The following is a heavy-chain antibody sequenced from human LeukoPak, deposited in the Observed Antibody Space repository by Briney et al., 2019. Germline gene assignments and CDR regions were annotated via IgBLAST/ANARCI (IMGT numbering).Heavy chain of an antibody. CDR1: GFTFSSYA. CDR3: AKREYNFWSGYFF. D-gene: IGHD3-3*01. J-gene: IGHJ4*02. Sequence: GGSLRLSCAASGFTFSSYAMTWVRQAPGKGLEWVSSINDSGGSTYYADSVKGRFTISRDNSKNTLYLQMNSLRAEDTAVYSCAKREYNFWSGYFFWGQGTLVTVSS. V-gene: IGHV3-23*01. CDR2: INDSGGST.